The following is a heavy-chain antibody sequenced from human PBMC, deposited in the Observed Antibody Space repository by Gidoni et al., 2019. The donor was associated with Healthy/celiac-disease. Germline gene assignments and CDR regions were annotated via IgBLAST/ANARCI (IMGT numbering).Heavy chain of an antibody. Sequence: EVQLVESGGGLVQPGGSLRLSCAASGFTFSSYWMSWVRQAPGKGLEWVANIKQDGSEKYDVDSVKGRFTISRDNAKNSLYLQMNSLRAEDTAVYYCARGLAGLTNLFDYWGQGTLVTVSS. CDR2: IKQDGSEK. V-gene: IGHV3-7*01. CDR3: ARGLAGLTNLFDY. D-gene: IGHD1-1*01. CDR1: GFTFSSYW. J-gene: IGHJ4*02.